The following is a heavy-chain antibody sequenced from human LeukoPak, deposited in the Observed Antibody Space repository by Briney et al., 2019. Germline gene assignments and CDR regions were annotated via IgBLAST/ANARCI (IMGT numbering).Heavy chain of an antibody. CDR3: SRDLGYFDWLAFDY. J-gene: IGHJ4*02. Sequence: SETLSLTCTVSCGSLSSYYWSWLRQPAGKGLEGIGRIYTSGSTNYNPSLKSRVNMSVDTSKNQFCLKLSSGTAADTPVYYWSRDLGYFDWLAFDYCGQRTLVTVSS. V-gene: IGHV4-4*07. CDR1: CGSLSSYY. D-gene: IGHD3-9*01. CDR2: IYTSGST.